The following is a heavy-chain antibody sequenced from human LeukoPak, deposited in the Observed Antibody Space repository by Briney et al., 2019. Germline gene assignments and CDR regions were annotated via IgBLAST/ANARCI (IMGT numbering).Heavy chain of an antibody. J-gene: IGHJ4*02. Sequence: GGSLRLSCAASGFTFSSYSMNWVRQAPGKGLEWVSYISSSSSTIYYADSVKGRFTISRDNAKNSLYLQMSSLRAEDTAIYYCARDVPLMGASKTRYFDYRGQGTLVTVSS. CDR3: ARDVPLMGASKTRYFDY. D-gene: IGHD1-26*01. CDR1: GFTFSSYS. V-gene: IGHV3-48*04. CDR2: ISSSSSTI.